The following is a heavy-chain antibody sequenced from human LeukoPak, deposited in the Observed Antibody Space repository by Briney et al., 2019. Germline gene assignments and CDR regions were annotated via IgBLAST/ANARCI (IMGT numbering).Heavy chain of an antibody. CDR3: ARDSLWFGEPDY. D-gene: IGHD3-10*01. Sequence: SETLSLTFTVSGCSNSSYYWSWIRQPAGKGLGWIGRIYTSGSTNYNPSLKSRVTMSVDTSKNQFSLKLSSVTAADTAVYYCARDSLWFGEPDYWGQGTLVTVSS. CDR1: GCSNSSYY. J-gene: IGHJ4*02. V-gene: IGHV4-4*07. CDR2: IYTSGST.